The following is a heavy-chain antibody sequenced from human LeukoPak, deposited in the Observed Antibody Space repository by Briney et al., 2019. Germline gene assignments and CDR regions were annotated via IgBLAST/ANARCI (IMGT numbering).Heavy chain of an antibody. D-gene: IGHD6-19*01. CDR3: ARSVNEQWLVLTGDY. CDR1: GFTFKSYA. CDR2: INTNGANT. V-gene: IGHV3-64*04. J-gene: IGHJ4*02. Sequence: GGSLRLSCSASGFTFKSYAMHWVRQAPGKGLGYVSSINTNGANTYYADSVKGRFTISRDNSKNTLYLQMNSLRAEDTAVYYCARSVNEQWLVLTGDYWGQGTLVTVSS.